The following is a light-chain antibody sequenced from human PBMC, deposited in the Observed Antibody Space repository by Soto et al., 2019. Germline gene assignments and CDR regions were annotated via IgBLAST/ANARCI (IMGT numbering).Light chain of an antibody. CDR3: LQSSRYPWT. CDR2: DAS. CDR1: QDIRND. J-gene: IGKJ1*01. V-gene: IGKV1-17*01. Sequence: DIQMTQSPSSLTASVGDRVTITCRASQDIRNDLGWYQQKPGKAPKRLIYDASSLQSGVPSRFSGSGFGTDFTLHISSLQLEDIATYYCLQSSRYPWTFGQGTKVEIK.